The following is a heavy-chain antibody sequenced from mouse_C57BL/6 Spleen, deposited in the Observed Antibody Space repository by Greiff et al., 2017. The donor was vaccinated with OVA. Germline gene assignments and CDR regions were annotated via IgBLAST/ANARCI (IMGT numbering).Heavy chain of an antibody. CDR3: ANIYYDYDGGN. D-gene: IGHD2-4*01. V-gene: IGHV3-6*01. Sequence: EVQLQESGPGLVKPSQSLSLTCSVTGYSITSGYYWNWIRQYPGNKLEWMGYISYDGSNNYNPSLKNRISITRDTSKNQFFLKLNSVTTEDTATYYCANIYYDYDGGNWGQGTTLTVSS. CDR2: ISYDGSN. J-gene: IGHJ2*01. CDR1: GYSITSGYY.